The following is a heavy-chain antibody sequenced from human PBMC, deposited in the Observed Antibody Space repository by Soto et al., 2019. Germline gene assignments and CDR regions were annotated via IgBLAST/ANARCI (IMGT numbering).Heavy chain of an antibody. Sequence: EVQLVESGGGLVQPGGSLRLSCAASGFTFSSYAMHWVRQAPGKGLEYVSVITSNGGNTDYASSVKGRFTISRDNSKNTWYLQRGGLRAEDMAVYYCARRIPFGYGMDVWGQGTTVTVSS. D-gene: IGHD2-21*01. CDR2: ITSNGGNT. J-gene: IGHJ6*02. V-gene: IGHV3-64*01. CDR1: GFTFSSYA. CDR3: ARRIPFGYGMDV.